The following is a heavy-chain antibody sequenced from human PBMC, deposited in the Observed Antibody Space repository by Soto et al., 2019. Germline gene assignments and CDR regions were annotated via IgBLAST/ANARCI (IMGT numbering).Heavy chain of an antibody. CDR1: GFTFSSYG. V-gene: IGHV3-30*18. Sequence: QVQLVESGGGVVQPGRSLRLSCAASGFTFSSYGMHWVRQAPGKGLEWVAVISYDGSNKYYADSVKGRFTISRDISKNTLSLQMNSLTAEDTALYYSAKGDAGSGTLSTPNFYYALDLWGQGTTVTVSS. CDR3: AKGDAGSGTLSTPNFYYALDL. J-gene: IGHJ6*02. D-gene: IGHD1-26*01. CDR2: ISYDGSNK.